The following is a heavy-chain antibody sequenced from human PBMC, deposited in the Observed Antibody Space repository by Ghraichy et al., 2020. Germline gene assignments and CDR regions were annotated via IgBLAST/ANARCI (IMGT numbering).Heavy chain of an antibody. D-gene: IGHD6-19*01. J-gene: IGHJ6*02. CDR3: SNLVAVAGTGYYYGMDV. CDR1: GFTFSSYW. CDR2: INSDGSST. Sequence: GGSLRLSCAASGFTFSSYWMHWVRQAPGKGLVWVSRINSDGSSTSYADSVKCRFTISRDNSKNTLYLQMNRLRAEDTAVYYCSNLVAVAGTGYYYGMDVWGQGTTVTVSS. V-gene: IGHV3-74*01.